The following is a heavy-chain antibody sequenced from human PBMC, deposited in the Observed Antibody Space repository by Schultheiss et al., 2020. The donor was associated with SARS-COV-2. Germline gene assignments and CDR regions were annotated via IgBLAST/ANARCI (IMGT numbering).Heavy chain of an antibody. J-gene: IGHJ3*02. V-gene: IGHV3-33*01. D-gene: IGHD3-10*01. CDR3: ARDFPPRLVRGGRAFDI. CDR1: GFTFSSYG. CDR2: IWYDGSNK. Sequence: GGSLRLSCAASGFTFSSYGMHWVRQAPGKGLEWVAVIWYDGSNKYYADSVKGRFTISRDNSKNTLYLQMNSLRAEDTAVYYCARDFPPRLVRGGRAFDIWGQGTMVTVSS.